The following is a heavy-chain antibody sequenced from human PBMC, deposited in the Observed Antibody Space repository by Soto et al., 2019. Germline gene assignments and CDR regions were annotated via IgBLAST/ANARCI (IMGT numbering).Heavy chain of an antibody. J-gene: IGHJ5*02. D-gene: IGHD3-9*01. CDR1: GFTFSSYA. CDR2: ISGSGGST. Sequence: GGSLRLSCAASGFTFSSYAMSWVRQAPGKGLEWVSAISGSGGSTYYADSVKGRFTISRDNSKNTLYLQMNSLRAEDTAVYYCSKFNPDLTGYYALPNWFDPWGQGTLVTVSS. CDR3: SKFNPDLTGYYALPNWFDP. V-gene: IGHV3-23*01.